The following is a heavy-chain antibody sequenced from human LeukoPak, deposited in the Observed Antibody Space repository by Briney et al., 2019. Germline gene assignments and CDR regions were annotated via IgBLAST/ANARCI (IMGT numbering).Heavy chain of an antibody. CDR1: GGTFSSYA. Sequence: ASVKVSCKASGGTFSSYAISWVRQAPGQGLEWMGGNIPIFGTANYAQKFQGRVTITADEPTSPAYMELSSLRSEDTAVYYCASTARNYYYYGMDVWGKGTTVTVSS. J-gene: IGHJ6*04. D-gene: IGHD2-21*02. CDR2: NIPIFGTA. CDR3: ASTARNYYYYGMDV. V-gene: IGHV1-69*01.